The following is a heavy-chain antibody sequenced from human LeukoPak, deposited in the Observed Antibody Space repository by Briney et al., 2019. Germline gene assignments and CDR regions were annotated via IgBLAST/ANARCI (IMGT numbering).Heavy chain of an antibody. V-gene: IGHV4-34*01. J-gene: IGHJ5*02. CDR1: GGSFGGYY. CDR2: INHSGSS. CDR3: AARGGWFDP. D-gene: IGHD3-10*01. Sequence: PSETLSLTCAVYGGSFGGYYWSWIRQPPGKGLEWIGDINHSGSSNYTPSLTSRVTISVDTSKNQFSLKLSSVTAADTAVYYCAARGGWFDPWGQGTLVTVSS.